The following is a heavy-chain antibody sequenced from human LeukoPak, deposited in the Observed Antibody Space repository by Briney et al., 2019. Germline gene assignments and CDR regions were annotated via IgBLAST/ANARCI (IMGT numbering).Heavy chain of an antibody. V-gene: IGHV1-2*02. J-gene: IGHJ4*02. Sequence: ASVKVSCKASGYTFTGYYMHWVRQAPGQGLEWMGWINPNSCGKNYAHKFQGRVTMTRDTSISTAYMELSRLRSDDTAVYYCAKLSGGPLIIEYWGQGTLVTVSS. D-gene: IGHD2-15*01. CDR2: INPNSCGK. CDR3: AKLSGGPLIIEY. CDR1: GYTFTGYY.